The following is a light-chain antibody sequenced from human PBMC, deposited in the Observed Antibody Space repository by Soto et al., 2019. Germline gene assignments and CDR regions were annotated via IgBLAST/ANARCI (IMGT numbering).Light chain of an antibody. Sequence: EIVLTQSPGTLSLSPGERATLSCRAGQSFLSNYVAWYHHKPGQAPRLLIFGASTTATGIPDRFSGSGSGTEFTLTISSLQSEDFAVYYCQQRHMWPTTFGQGTRLEIK. J-gene: IGKJ5*01. CDR1: QSFLSNY. CDR3: QQRHMWPTT. V-gene: IGKV3D-20*02. CDR2: GAS.